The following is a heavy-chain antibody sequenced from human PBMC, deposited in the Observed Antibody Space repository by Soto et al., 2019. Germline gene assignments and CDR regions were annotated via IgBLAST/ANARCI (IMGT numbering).Heavy chain of an antibody. D-gene: IGHD6-13*01. CDR1: GGSIGNSY. J-gene: IGHJ4*02. V-gene: IGHV4-59*08. Sequence: QVQLQESGPGLVKPSETLSLTCTVSGGSIGNSYWSWIRQSPGKGLEWSGSSYYSGSSNYNPSLKRRVSISGDTSKNQFSLKLSSGTAADTAVYYCARHSSSWPIFDYWGPGTLVIVSS. CDR2: SYYSGSS. CDR3: ARHSSSWPIFDY.